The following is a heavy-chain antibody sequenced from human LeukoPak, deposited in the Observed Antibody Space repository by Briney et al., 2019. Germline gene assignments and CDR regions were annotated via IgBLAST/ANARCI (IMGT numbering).Heavy chain of an antibody. CDR3: AKDWQFDY. J-gene: IGHJ4*02. CDR1: GFTFTTYA. CDR2: LNNNGGST. V-gene: IGHV3-23*01. Sequence: GGSLRLSCAASGFTFTTYAMTWVRQAPGQVLEWVSTLNNNGGSTYYTDSVKGRFTISRDNSKSTLYLQMNSLRVEDTALYYCAKDWQFDYWGQGTLVTVSS.